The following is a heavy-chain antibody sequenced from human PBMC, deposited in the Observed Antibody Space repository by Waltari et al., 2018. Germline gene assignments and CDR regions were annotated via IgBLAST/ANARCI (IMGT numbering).Heavy chain of an antibody. D-gene: IGHD3-3*01. CDR1: GVGFTNRD. V-gene: IGHV3-33*01. CDR2: IWYDGSNK. Sequence: VQLVESGGGVVQSGRSLRLAGLGYGVGFTNRDMNWVRQAPGKGLEWVAVIWYDGSNKNYVDSVKGRFTISRDNSKNTMYLEMNRLRAEDTAVYFCARGDGGSGLGASDIWGQGTMVTVSS. J-gene: IGHJ3*02. CDR3: ARGDGGSGLGASDI.